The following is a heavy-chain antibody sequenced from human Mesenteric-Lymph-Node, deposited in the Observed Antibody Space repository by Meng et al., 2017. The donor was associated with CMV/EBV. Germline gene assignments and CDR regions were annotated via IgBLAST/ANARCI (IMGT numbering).Heavy chain of an antibody. V-gene: IGHV1/OR15-1*03. CDR2: INPKTGGR. CDR3: AHRGGSGSYHQ. Sequence: QVQLVQSGAEVKKPGASVRVSCKASGYTFIDYYINWVRQAPGQGLEWMGRINPKTGGRSYAQNFQGRVTITKDTSKNQVVLTMTNMDPVDTATYYCAHRGGSGSYHQWGQGTLVTVSS. CDR1: GYTFIDYY. D-gene: IGHD3-10*01. J-gene: IGHJ1*01.